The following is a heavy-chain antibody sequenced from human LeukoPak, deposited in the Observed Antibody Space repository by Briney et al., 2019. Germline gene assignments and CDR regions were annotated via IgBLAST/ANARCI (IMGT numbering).Heavy chain of an antibody. CDR3: ARTASPLVGVVEYYWYFDL. J-gene: IGHJ2*01. Sequence: SETLSLTCTVSGGSISSLYGSWIRQPPGKGLEWIGYIYYTGHTNYNPSLKTRVTITGDTPQNQFPLKLSSVTAADTAVYYCARTASPLVGVVEYYWYFDLWGRGTLVTVSS. V-gene: IGHV4-59*01. CDR1: GGSISSLY. D-gene: IGHD3-3*01. CDR2: IYYTGHT.